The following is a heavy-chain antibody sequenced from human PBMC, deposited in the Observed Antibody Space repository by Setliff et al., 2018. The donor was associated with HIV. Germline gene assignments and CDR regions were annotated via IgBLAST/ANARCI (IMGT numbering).Heavy chain of an antibody. CDR3: ARGTDFWSGSSNFDY. V-gene: IGHV1-2*02. CDR1: GYTFTASY. Sequence: ASVKVSCKAYGYTFTASYMHWVRQAPGQGLEWMGWINPNSGGTNYAQKFRGRVTMTRDTSINTAHMYLSSLRSDDTAIYFCARGTDFWSGSSNFDYWGQGTQVTVSS. CDR2: INPNSGGT. D-gene: IGHD3-3*01. J-gene: IGHJ4*02.